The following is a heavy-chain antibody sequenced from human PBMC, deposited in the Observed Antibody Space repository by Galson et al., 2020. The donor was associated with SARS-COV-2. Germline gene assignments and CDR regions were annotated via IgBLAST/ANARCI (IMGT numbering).Heavy chain of an antibody. CDR2: ISYDGSNK. Sequence: GESLKISCAASGFTFSSYAMHWVRQAPGKGLEWVAVISYDGSNKYYADSVKGRFTISRDNSKNTLYLQMNSLRAEDTAVYYCARDRVDVYIVATGGIWDYWGQGTLVTVSS. D-gene: IGHD5-12*01. CDR3: ARDRVDVYIVATGGIWDY. J-gene: IGHJ4*02. V-gene: IGHV3-30*04. CDR1: GFTFSSYA.